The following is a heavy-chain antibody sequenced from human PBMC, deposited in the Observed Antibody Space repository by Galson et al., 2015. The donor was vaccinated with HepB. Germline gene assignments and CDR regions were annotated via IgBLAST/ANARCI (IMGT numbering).Heavy chain of an antibody. CDR3: AKDREVVPAAIPMSHTRY. CDR1: GFTFSSYA. D-gene: IGHD2-2*01. CDR2: ISGSGGST. J-gene: IGHJ4*02. V-gene: IGHV3-23*01. Sequence: SLRLSCAASGFTFSSYAMSWVRQAPGKGLEWVSAISGSGGSTYYADSVKGRFTISRDNSKNTLYLQMNSLRAEDTAVYYCAKDREVVPAAIPMSHTRYWGQGTLVTVSS.